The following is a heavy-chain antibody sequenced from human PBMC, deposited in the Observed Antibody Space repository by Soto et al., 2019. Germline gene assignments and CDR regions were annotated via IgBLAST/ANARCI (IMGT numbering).Heavy chain of an antibody. J-gene: IGHJ6*02. CDR1: GGSIVSVGYS. Sequence: QLQLQESGSGLVKPSETLSLTCSVSGGSIVSVGYSWNWIRQAPGEGLEWIGYIYHTGSTFYNPSLKSRGTISVDRSKNQFSLELISVTAADTAVYFCARVATTLTYAMDVWGPGTPVTVSS. CDR3: ARVATTLTYAMDV. V-gene: IGHV4-30-2*01. CDR2: IYHTGST. D-gene: IGHD4-4*01.